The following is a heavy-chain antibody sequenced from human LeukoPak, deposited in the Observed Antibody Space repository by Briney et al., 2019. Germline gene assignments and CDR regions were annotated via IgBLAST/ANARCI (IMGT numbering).Heavy chain of an antibody. V-gene: IGHV3-23*01. CDR1: GFTFNNYG. Sequence: GGTLRLSCAASGFTFNNYGMNWVRQAPGKGLEWVSGISGSGGTTYYAGSVKGRFTISRDNPKNTLYLQMNSLRAEDTAVYYCAKVLSSGWQQLVRNDAFDMWGQGTLVTVSS. CDR2: ISGSGGTT. CDR3: AKVLSSGWQQLVRNDAFDM. J-gene: IGHJ3*02. D-gene: IGHD6-13*01.